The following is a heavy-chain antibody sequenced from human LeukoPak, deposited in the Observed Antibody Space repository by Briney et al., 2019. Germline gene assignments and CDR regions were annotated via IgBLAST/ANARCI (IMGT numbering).Heavy chain of an antibody. CDR3: ARETVAGTFDY. D-gene: IGHD6-19*01. J-gene: IGHJ4*02. V-gene: IGHV3-11*01. Sequence: GGPLRLSCAASGFTFTEYYMSWIRQTTGKGLEWVSDISSSGDILSYADSIQGRFTISRDNAKNSLYLQMNSLRPDDTAVYYCARETVAGTFDYWGQGTLVTVSS. CDR2: ISSSGDIL. CDR1: GFTFTEYY.